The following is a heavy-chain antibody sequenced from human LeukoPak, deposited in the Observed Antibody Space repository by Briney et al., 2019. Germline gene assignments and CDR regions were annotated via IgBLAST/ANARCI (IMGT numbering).Heavy chain of an antibody. V-gene: IGHV1-2*02. CDR2: INPNSGGT. Sequence: ASVKVSCKASGYTFTGYYMHWVRQAPGQGLEWMGWINPNSGGTNYAQKFQGRVTMTRDTSISTAYMELSRLRSDDTAVYYCARVPLSYYGSGSYYKHSADYWGQGTLVTVPS. J-gene: IGHJ4*02. CDR1: GYTFTGYY. D-gene: IGHD3-10*01. CDR3: ARVPLSYYGSGSYYKHSADY.